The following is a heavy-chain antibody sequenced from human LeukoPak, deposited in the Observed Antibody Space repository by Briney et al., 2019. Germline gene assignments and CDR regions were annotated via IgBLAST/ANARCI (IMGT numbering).Heavy chain of an antibody. CDR1: GFTFSSYA. Sequence: PGGSLRLSCSDSGFTFSSYAMHWVRQAPGKGLEYVSAISSNGGSTYYADSVKGRFTISRDNSKNTLYLQMSSLRAEDTAVYYCVKALFSGGFDPWGQGTLVTVSS. J-gene: IGHJ5*02. V-gene: IGHV3-64D*06. CDR3: VKALFSGGFDP. CDR2: ISSNGGST. D-gene: IGHD3-10*01.